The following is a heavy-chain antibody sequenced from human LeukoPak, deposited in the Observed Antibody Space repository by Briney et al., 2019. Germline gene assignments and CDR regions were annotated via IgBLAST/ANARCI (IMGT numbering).Heavy chain of an antibody. Sequence: GGSLRLSCAASGFTFDDYAMHWVRQAPGKGLEWVSGISWNSGSIGYADSVKGRFTISRDNAKNSLYLQMNSLRAEDTALYDCAKDHVLLWFGRNAFDIWGQGTKVTVSS. CDR2: ISWNSGSI. CDR3: AKDHVLLWFGRNAFDI. J-gene: IGHJ3*02. V-gene: IGHV3-9*01. D-gene: IGHD3-10*01. CDR1: GFTFDDYA.